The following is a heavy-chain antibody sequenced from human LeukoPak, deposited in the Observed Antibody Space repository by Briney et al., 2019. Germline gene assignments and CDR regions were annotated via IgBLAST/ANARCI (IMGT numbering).Heavy chain of an antibody. CDR1: GGSISSGSYY. J-gene: IGHJ4*02. D-gene: IGHD3-3*01. V-gene: IGHV4-61*02. Sequence: PSQTLSLTCTVSGGSISSGSYYWSRIRQPAGKGLEWIGRIYTSGSTNYNPSLKSRVTISVDTSKNQFSLKLSSVTAADTAVYYCARELYDFWSGYYLNYWGQGTLVTVSS. CDR2: IYTSGST. CDR3: ARELYDFWSGYYLNY.